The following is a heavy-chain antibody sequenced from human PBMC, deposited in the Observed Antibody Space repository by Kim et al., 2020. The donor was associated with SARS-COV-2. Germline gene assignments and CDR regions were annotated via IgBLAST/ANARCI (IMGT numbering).Heavy chain of an antibody. V-gene: IGHV4-59*13. J-gene: IGHJ3*02. CDR1: GGSISSYY. Sequence: SETLSLTCTVSGGSISSYYWSWIRQPPGKGLEWIGYIYYSGSTNYNPSLKSRVTISVDTSKNQFSLKLSSVTAADTAVYYCARYCSGGSCYSRGFPAPTDAFDIWGQGTMVTVSS. D-gene: IGHD2-15*01. CDR2: IYYSGST. CDR3: ARYCSGGSCYSRGFPAPTDAFDI.